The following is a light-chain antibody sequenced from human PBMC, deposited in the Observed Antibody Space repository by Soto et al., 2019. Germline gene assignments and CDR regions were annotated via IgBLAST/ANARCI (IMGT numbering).Light chain of an antibody. Sequence: SYELTQPPSVSVAPGKTATITCGGNNIGSESVHWYQQRPGQAPVLVISYDSDRPSGIPERFSGSNSRNTATLTISRVEAGDEADYYCQVWDTNVVFGGGTKLTVL. J-gene: IGLJ2*01. CDR2: YDS. CDR1: NIGSES. V-gene: IGLV3-21*04. CDR3: QVWDTNVV.